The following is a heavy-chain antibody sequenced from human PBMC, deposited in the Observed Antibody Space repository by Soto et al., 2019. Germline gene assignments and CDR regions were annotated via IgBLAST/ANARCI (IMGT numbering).Heavy chain of an antibody. CDR3: AKDRAYLRFFDL. CDR1: GYTFTHYA. D-gene: IGHD3-10*01. J-gene: IGHJ4*02. Sequence: QVQLVQSGAEMKKPGASVKLSCKASGYTFTHYAIHWVRQAPGQGLEGMGWINAGNGNRKYSQKFQGRVSITGDTSASTVYLELSGLKSEDTGVYFCAKDRAYLRFFDLWGQGTLVTVSS. V-gene: IGHV1-3*01. CDR2: INAGNGNR.